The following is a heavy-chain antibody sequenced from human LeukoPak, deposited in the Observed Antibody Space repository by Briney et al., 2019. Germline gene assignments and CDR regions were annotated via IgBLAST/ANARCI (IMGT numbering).Heavy chain of an antibody. J-gene: IGHJ5*02. Sequence: SETLSLTCTVSGGSIDTYYWNWIRQPPGKGLEWIGYVFHTGSTNYNPSLKSRVTISVDTSKNQFSLKLSSVTAADTAVYYCAREALNLTFDPWGQGTLVTVSS. V-gene: IGHV4-59*01. CDR1: GGSIDTYY. CDR3: AREALNLTFDP. CDR2: VFHTGST.